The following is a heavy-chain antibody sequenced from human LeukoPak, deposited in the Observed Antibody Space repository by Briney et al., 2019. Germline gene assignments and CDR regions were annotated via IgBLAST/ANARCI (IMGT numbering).Heavy chain of an antibody. D-gene: IGHD1-1*01. CDR1: GFPFSSHA. CDR3: ANEVRPNDY. Sequence: GGPLRLSCVASGFPFSSHAMRWVRQAPGKGLEWVASIDISGGSTYYEDSVQGRFTIPRDNSKNTLYLEMNSLRVEDTALYYCANEVRPNDYWGQGTLVTVSS. CDR2: IDISGGST. V-gene: IGHV3-23*01. J-gene: IGHJ4*02.